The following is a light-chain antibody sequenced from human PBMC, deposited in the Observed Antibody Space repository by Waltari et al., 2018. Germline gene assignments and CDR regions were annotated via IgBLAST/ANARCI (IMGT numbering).Light chain of an antibody. CDR3: QSYDRSLSVV. Sequence: QSALTQPPSVSGAPGQRITISCTWSGSNIGAGYDVHWYQQFPGTAPKLLPYGNNNRPPGVTDRFVGCKTGTSASLAITGLQADDEADYYCQSYDRSLSVVFGGGTKLTVL. CDR1: GSNIGAGYD. V-gene: IGLV1-40*01. J-gene: IGLJ2*01. CDR2: GNN.